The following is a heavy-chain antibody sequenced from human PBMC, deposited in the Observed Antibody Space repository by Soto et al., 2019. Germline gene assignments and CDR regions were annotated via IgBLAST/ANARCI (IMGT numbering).Heavy chain of an antibody. J-gene: IGHJ4*02. CDR3: AKGLAAGVYSSSSYYFDY. D-gene: IGHD6-6*01. V-gene: IGHV3-9*01. CDR1: GFNFDDYA. Sequence: PGGSLRLSCAASGFNFDDYAMHWVRQAPGKDLEWVSGISWNSGSIGYADYVKGRFTISRDNAKNYLYLQMNSLRAEDTALYYCAKGLAAGVYSSSSYYFDYWGQGTLVTVSS. CDR2: ISWNSGSI.